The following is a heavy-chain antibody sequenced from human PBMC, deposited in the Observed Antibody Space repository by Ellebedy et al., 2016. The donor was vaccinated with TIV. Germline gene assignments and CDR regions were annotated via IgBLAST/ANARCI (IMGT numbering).Heavy chain of an antibody. CDR1: RFTFSNYW. D-gene: IGHD6-19*01. J-gene: IGHJ2*01. CDR3: ARAGSGGWEAYFDP. Sequence: GESLMISCAASRFTFSNYWMHSVRQAPGKGPVWVSRINIDGSSTSYADSVKGRFTLSRDNAKNTLYLQMNSLRAEDTAVYYCARAGSGGWEAYFDPWGRGTLVTVSS. V-gene: IGHV3-74*01. CDR2: INIDGSST.